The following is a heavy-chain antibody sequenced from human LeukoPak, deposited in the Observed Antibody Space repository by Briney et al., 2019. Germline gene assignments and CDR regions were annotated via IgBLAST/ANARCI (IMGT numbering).Heavy chain of an antibody. D-gene: IGHD6-6*01. V-gene: IGHV4-31*03. Sequence: SETLSLTCTVSGGSISSGGYYWSWIRQHPGKGLEWIGYIYYSGSTYYNPSLKSRVTISVDTSKNQFSLKLSSVTAADTAVYYCARAGSIAAPSYYYGMDVWGQGTRSPSP. CDR1: GGSISSGGYY. J-gene: IGHJ6*02. CDR3: ARAGSIAAPSYYYGMDV. CDR2: IYYSGST.